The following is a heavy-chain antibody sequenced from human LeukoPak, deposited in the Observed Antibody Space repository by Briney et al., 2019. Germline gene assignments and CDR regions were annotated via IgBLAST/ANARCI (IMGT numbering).Heavy chain of an antibody. Sequence: GGSLRLSCAASGFTFSSYAMSWVRQAPGKGLEWVSAISGSGGSTYHADSVKGRFTISRDNSKNTLYLQMNSLRAEDTAVYYCAKDSSMVRGVIIYFDYWGQGTLVTVSS. D-gene: IGHD3-10*01. J-gene: IGHJ4*02. V-gene: IGHV3-23*01. CDR2: ISGSGGST. CDR3: AKDSSMVRGVIIYFDY. CDR1: GFTFSSYA.